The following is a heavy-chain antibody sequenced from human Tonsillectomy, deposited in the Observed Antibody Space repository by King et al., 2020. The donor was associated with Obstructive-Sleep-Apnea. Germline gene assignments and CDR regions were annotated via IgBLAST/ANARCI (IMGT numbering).Heavy chain of an antibody. Sequence: QLQESGPGLVKPSETLSLTCTVSGGSISRYFWSWIRQPPGKGLEWIGYIYYSGSTNDNPSLKSRVTISVDSSKNQFSLKLSSVTAADTAVYYCARGGYNDSSGYSDDAFDIWGQGTMVTVSS. D-gene: IGHD3-22*01. CDR2: IYYSGST. J-gene: IGHJ3*02. CDR3: ARGGYNDSSGYSDDAFDI. CDR1: GGSISRYF. V-gene: IGHV4-59*01.